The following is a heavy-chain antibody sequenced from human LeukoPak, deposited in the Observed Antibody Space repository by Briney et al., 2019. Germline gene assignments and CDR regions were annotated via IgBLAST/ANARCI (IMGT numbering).Heavy chain of an antibody. Sequence: PSETLSLTCTVSGGSISSSSYYWSWIRQPPGKGLEWIGYIYYSGSTNYNPSLKSRVTISVDTSKNQFSLKLSSVTAAGTAVYYCARVGHRAIPPLDMDVWGKGTTVTISS. CDR1: GGSISSSSYY. CDR2: IYYSGST. CDR3: ARVGHRAIPPLDMDV. J-gene: IGHJ6*03. V-gene: IGHV4-61*01.